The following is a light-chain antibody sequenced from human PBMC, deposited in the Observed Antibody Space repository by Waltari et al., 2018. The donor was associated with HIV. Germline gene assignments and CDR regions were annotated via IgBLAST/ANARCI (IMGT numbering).Light chain of an antibody. Sequence: DIQMTQSPSSLSASLGDRVIITCQASQGITNYLNWYQQKPGKAPKLLIYLASSLERGVPSRFSGSGSGTYFTFSISSLQHEDIATYYCQQSDNLPLTFGGGTRVEIK. CDR3: QQSDNLPLT. CDR1: QGITNY. J-gene: IGKJ4*01. CDR2: LAS. V-gene: IGKV1-33*01.